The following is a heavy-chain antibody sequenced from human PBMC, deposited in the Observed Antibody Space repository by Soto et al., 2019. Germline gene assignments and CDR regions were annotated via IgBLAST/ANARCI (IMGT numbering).Heavy chain of an antibody. Sequence: SETLSLTCTVSGGSISSGGYYWSWIRQHPGKGLEWIGYIYYSGSTYYNPSLKSRVTISVDTSKNQFSLKLSSVTAADTAVYYCASLNGSGSYYIRYWGQGTLVTVSS. D-gene: IGHD3-10*01. CDR2: IYYSGST. CDR3: ASLNGSGSYYIRY. V-gene: IGHV4-31*03. CDR1: GGSISSGGYY. J-gene: IGHJ4*02.